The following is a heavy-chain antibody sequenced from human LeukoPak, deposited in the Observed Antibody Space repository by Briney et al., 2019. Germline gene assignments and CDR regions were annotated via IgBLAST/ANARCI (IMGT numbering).Heavy chain of an antibody. CDR2: ISSSGSTI. D-gene: IGHD3-22*01. Sequence: GGSLRLSCAASGFTFSDYYMSWIRQAPGKGLEWVSYISSSGSTIYYADSVKGRFTISRDNAKNSLYLQMNSLRAEDTAVYYCASPGGYYYDRSPDAFDIWGQGTMVTVSS. V-gene: IGHV3-11*01. CDR1: GFTFSDYY. CDR3: ASPGGYYYDRSPDAFDI. J-gene: IGHJ3*02.